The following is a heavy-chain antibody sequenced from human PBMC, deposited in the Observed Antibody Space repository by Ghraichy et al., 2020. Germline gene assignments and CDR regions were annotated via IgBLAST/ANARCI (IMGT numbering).Heavy chain of an antibody. J-gene: IGHJ3*02. V-gene: IGHV4-59*01. D-gene: IGHD3-22*01. CDR2: IYYSGST. CDR1: GGSISSYY. Sequence: SETLSLTCTVSGGSISSYYWSWIRQPPGKGLEWIGYIYYSGSTNYNPSLKSRVTISVDTSKNQFSLKLSSATPADTAVYYCARSGYDSSGYKPSGAFDIWGQGTMVTVSS. CDR3: ARSGYDSSGYKPSGAFDI.